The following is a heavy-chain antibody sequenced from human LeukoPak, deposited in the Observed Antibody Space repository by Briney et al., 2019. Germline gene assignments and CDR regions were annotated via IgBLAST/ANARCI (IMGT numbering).Heavy chain of an antibody. CDR3: ARVPLGAFDI. Sequence: ASVKVSCKASGYTFSSCAISWVRQAPGQGLEWMGGIIPIFGTAIYAQKFQGRVTMTTDTSTSTAYMELRSLRSDDTAVYYCARVPLGAFDIWGQGTMVTVSS. CDR1: GYTFSSCA. CDR2: IIPIFGTA. V-gene: IGHV1-69*05. J-gene: IGHJ3*02.